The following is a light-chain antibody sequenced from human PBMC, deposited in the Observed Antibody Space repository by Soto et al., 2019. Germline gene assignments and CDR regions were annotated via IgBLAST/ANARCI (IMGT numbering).Light chain of an antibody. CDR2: GAS. Sequence: EIVLTQSPGTLSLSPGERATLSCRASPSVSGSNLAWYQQKPGQAPRLVIYGASSRATGIPDRFSGSGSGTEFTLTITSLEPDDFATYYCQQYHSWAFGQGTKVDIK. J-gene: IGKJ1*01. CDR1: PSVSGSN. V-gene: IGKV3-20*01. CDR3: QQYHSWA.